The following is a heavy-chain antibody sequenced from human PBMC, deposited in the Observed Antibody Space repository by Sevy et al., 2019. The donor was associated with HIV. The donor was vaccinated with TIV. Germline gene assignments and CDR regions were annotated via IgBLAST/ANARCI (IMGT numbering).Heavy chain of an antibody. CDR1: GDSISSGDSF. D-gene: IGHD4-17*01. Sequence: SETLSLTCTVSGDSISSGDSFWSWIRQPAGRGLEWIGRIYASGRTMYNPSLKSRLTLSVDTSKNQFSLELTSVTAADTDVYYCARDGIKRDYCHAMDFWGQGTPVTVSS. CDR2: IYASGRT. V-gene: IGHV4-61*02. J-gene: IGHJ6*01. CDR3: ARDGIKRDYCHAMDF.